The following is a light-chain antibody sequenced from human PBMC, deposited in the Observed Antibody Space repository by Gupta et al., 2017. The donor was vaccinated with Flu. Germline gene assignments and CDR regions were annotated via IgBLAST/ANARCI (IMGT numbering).Light chain of an antibody. CDR1: QSINSY. CDR3: QQSYSSPQT. J-gene: IGKJ1*01. V-gene: IGKV1-39*01. Sequence: PSSLSASVGDRVTVTCRASQSINSYLNWYQQKPGTAPRLLINAAASLPSGVPSRFSGRGSGTDFTLTINSLQPEDFATYYCQQSYSSPQTFGQGTKVEVK. CDR2: AAA.